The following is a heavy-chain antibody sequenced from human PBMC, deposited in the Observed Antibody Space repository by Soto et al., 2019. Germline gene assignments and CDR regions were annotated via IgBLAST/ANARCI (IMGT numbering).Heavy chain of an antibody. Sequence: EVQPVESGGGLVQPGGSLKLSCAASGFTFRNYYMNWVRQAPGKGLEWVANINQDGSEKNYVDSVKGRFVITRDSAKNSLYLQMDSLRAEDTAVYYCGGGSGWTVEVWGQGTVVTVSS. D-gene: IGHD6-19*01. CDR2: INQDGSEK. J-gene: IGHJ4*02. CDR1: GFTFRNYY. V-gene: IGHV3-7*05. CDR3: GGGSGWTVEV.